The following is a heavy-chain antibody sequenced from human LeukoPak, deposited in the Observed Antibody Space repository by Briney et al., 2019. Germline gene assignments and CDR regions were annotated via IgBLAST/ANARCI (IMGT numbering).Heavy chain of an antibody. CDR2: MRDKTNSYAT. Sequence: GGSLRLSCAASGFMITGSAIHWVRQASGKGLEWLGRMRDKTNSYATAYGASVEGRFIISRDDSKNTAYLQMNSLKTEGTAMYYCVAVSVNPYLEYWGRGTLVTVSS. J-gene: IGHJ4*02. D-gene: IGHD5/OR15-5a*01. V-gene: IGHV3-73*01. CDR1: GFMITGSA. CDR3: VAVSVNPYLEY.